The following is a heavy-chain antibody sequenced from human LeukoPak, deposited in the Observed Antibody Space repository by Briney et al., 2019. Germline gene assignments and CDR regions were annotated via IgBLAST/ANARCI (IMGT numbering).Heavy chain of an antibody. CDR3: AIWTRRDGHNFDY. V-gene: IGHV3-23*01. Sequence: GGTLRLSCAASGFTFNNYALSWVRQAPGKGLEWVPAITSGSGGSTFYADSVKGRFTISRDNSKNTLYLQMNSLRDEDTAVYYCAIWTRRDGHNFDYWGQGTLVTVSS. D-gene: IGHD5-24*01. J-gene: IGHJ4*02. CDR2: ITSGSGGST. CDR1: GFTFNNYA.